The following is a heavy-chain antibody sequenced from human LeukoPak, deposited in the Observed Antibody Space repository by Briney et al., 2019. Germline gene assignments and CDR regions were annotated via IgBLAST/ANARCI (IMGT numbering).Heavy chain of an antibody. CDR2: IIPIFGTA. V-gene: IGHV1-69*13. J-gene: IGHJ5*02. CDR1: GGTFSSYA. CDR3: ARLRSGGANSSPFDP. D-gene: IGHD1-26*01. Sequence: GASVKVSCKASGGTFSSYAISWVRQAPGQGLEWMGGIIPIFGTANYAQKFQGRVTITADESTSTAYMELSSLRSEDTAVYYCARLRSGGANSSPFDPWGQGTLVTVSS.